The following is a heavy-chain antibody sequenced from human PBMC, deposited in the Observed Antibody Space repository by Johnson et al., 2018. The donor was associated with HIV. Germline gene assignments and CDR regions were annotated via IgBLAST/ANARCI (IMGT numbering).Heavy chain of an antibody. CDR3: ARDPAAAALRAFDI. J-gene: IGHJ3*02. V-gene: IGHV3-20*04. CDR2: INWNGGST. D-gene: IGHD6-13*01. CDR1: GFTFDDYG. Sequence: VQLVESGGGVVRPGGSLRLSCAASGFTFDDYGMTWVRQAPGKGLEWVSGINWNGGSTGYVDSVKGRFTISRDNAKNSLYLQMNSLRAEDTALYYCARDPAAAALRAFDIWGQGTMVTVSS.